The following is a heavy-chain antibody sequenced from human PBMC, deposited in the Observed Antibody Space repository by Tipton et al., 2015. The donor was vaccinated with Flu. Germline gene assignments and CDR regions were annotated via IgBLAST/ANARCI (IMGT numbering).Heavy chain of an antibody. V-gene: IGHV4-39*07. CDR2: VYHGGTT. CDR3: ATTTYYYGSGSHDY. D-gene: IGHD3-10*01. Sequence: GLVKPSETLSLTCTVSGGSVRSGSYSWSWIRQPPGKGLEWIGCVYHGGTTYYNPSLKSRVAISLDTFKNQFSLKLTSVTAADTAVYYCATTTYYYGSGSHDYWGQGTLVTVSS. J-gene: IGHJ4*02. CDR1: GGSVRSGSYS.